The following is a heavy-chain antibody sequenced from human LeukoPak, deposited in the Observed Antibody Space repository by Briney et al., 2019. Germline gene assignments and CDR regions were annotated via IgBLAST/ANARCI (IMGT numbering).Heavy chain of an antibody. CDR3: ARDRGIVGTTWGWYFDL. CDR1: GYTFTSYY. D-gene: IGHD1-26*01. V-gene: IGHV1-46*01. CDR2: INPSTGGT. Sequence: GASVKVSCKASGYTFTSYYIHWVRQAPGQGLEWKGIINPSTGGTSYAQKFQGRVTMTRDTSTSTVYMELSSLRSEDTAVYYCARDRGIVGTTWGWYFDLWGRGTLVTVSS. J-gene: IGHJ2*01.